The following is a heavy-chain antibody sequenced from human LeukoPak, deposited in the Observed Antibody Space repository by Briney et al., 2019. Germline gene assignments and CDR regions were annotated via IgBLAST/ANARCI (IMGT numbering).Heavy chain of an antibody. CDR3: AKDYEWLGELVGTFDI. Sequence: GGSLRLSCAASGFTLSNYAMHWVRQAPGKGLEWVAVISSDGSNAYYADSVKGRFTISRDNSKNTLYLQMNSLRAEDTAVYYCAKDYEWLGELVGTFDIWGRGTMVSVFS. CDR1: GFTLSNYA. CDR2: ISSDGSNA. J-gene: IGHJ3*02. V-gene: IGHV3-30*18. D-gene: IGHD3-10*01.